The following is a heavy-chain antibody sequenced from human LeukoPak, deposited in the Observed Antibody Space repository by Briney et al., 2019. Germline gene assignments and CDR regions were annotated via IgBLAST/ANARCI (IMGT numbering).Heavy chain of an antibody. Sequence: GGSLRLSCAASGFTFSNYAMHWVRQAPGKGLEWVAVTSHDGSNKYYADSVKGRFTISRDNSKNTLNLQMNSLRAEGTAVYYCARIRGGDGYRDAGYWGQGTLVTVSS. CDR2: TSHDGSNK. D-gene: IGHD5-24*01. V-gene: IGHV3-30*04. CDR1: GFTFSNYA. CDR3: ARIRGGDGYRDAGY. J-gene: IGHJ4*02.